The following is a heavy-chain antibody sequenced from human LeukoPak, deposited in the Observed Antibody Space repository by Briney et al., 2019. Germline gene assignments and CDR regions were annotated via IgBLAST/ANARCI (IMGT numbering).Heavy chain of an antibody. CDR1: GYTFTGYY. J-gene: IGHJ4*02. Sequence: ASVTVSCKASGYTFTGYYMHWVRQAPGQGLEWMGWINPNNGGTNYAQKFQGRVTMTRDTSISTVYMELSRLTSDDTAVYYCARGRGTTNSNFDYWGQGNLVTVSS. CDR2: INPNNGGT. V-gene: IGHV1-2*02. D-gene: IGHD2/OR15-2a*01. CDR3: ARGRGTTNSNFDY.